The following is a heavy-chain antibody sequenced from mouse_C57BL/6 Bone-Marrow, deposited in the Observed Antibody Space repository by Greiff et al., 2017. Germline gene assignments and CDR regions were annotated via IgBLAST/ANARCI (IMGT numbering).Heavy chain of an antibody. Sequence: VQLQQSGAELVRPGASVKLSCTASGFNIKDDYMHWVKQRPEQGLEWIGWIDPENGDTEYASKFQGKATITADTSSNTAYLQLSSLTSEDTAVYYCTTGPHWYFDGWGTGTTVTVSS. CDR1: GFNIKDDY. V-gene: IGHV14-4*01. J-gene: IGHJ1*03. D-gene: IGHD3-3*01. CDR2: IDPENGDT. CDR3: TTGPHWYFDG.